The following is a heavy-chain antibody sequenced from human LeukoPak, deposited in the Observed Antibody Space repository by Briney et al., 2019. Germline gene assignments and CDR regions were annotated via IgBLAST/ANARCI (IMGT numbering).Heavy chain of an antibody. Sequence: GGSLRLSCAASGFTFSSYWMHWVRQAPGKGLVWVSRINSDGSSTSYADSVKGRFTISRDNAKNTLYLQMNSLRAEDTPVYYCARAKLRYFDWLTRDDAFDIWGQGTMVTVSS. CDR2: INSDGSST. J-gene: IGHJ3*02. V-gene: IGHV3-74*01. CDR1: GFTFSSYW. D-gene: IGHD3-9*01. CDR3: ARAKLRYFDWLTRDDAFDI.